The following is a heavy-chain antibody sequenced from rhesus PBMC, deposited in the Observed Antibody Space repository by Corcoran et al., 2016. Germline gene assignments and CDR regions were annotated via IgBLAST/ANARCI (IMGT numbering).Heavy chain of an antibody. CDR2: FDPSDSHT. J-gene: IGHJ2*01. V-gene: IGHV5-20*01. D-gene: IGHD3-34*01. Sequence: EVQLVQSGAEVNRPGDSLKISCKTSGYSFTSYWISWVRQMLGKVLKWSGAFDPSDSHTRYNPSFHGQVTHSADTSISTAYLQWSRLKASDTAPYYCAKGLGWGDYSDTYSYFDLWGPGTPITISS. CDR1: GYSFTSYW. CDR3: AKGLGWGDYSDTYSYFDL.